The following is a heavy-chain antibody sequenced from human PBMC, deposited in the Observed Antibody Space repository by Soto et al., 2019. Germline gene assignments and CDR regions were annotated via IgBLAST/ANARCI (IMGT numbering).Heavy chain of an antibody. CDR3: PKSSIVVGPSDY. D-gene: IGHD2-2*01. Sequence: EVQLLESGGGLVQPGASLRLSCAASGFTFSSYAMSWVRQAPGKGREWVSAISGSGGSTYYADSVKGRFTLSRDNSKNTLDLQMNSLRAEDTAVYYCPKSSIVVGPSDYWGQGTLVTVSS. CDR1: GFTFSSYA. J-gene: IGHJ4*02. CDR2: ISGSGGST. V-gene: IGHV3-23*01.